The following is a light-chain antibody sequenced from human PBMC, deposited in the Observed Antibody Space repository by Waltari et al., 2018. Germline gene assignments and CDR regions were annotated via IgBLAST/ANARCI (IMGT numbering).Light chain of an antibody. CDR2: MTS. Sequence: QSVLTQPLSASGTPGQRTTISCFGGSSNIGSHYVYWYQQLPGTAPKLLIYMTSQRPSGVPDRFSGSKSGTSASLAISGLRSEDEADYYCATWDDSLSVVVFGGGTKLTVL. J-gene: IGLJ2*01. CDR1: SSNIGSHY. CDR3: ATWDDSLSVVV. V-gene: IGLV1-47*01.